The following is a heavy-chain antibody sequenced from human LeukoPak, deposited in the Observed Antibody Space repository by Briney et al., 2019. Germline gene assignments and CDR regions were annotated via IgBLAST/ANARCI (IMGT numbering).Heavy chain of an antibody. CDR1: GFTFSSYE. V-gene: IGHV3-23*01. J-gene: IGHJ4*02. CDR2: ISGSGGST. Sequence: GGSLRLSCAASGFTFSSYEMNWVRQAPGKGLEWVSAISGSGGSTYYADSVKGRFTISRDNSKNTLYLQMNSLRAEDTAVYYCAKDPNSITIFGVVIIEYYFDYWGQGTLVTVSS. CDR3: AKDPNSITIFGVVIIEYYFDY. D-gene: IGHD3-3*01.